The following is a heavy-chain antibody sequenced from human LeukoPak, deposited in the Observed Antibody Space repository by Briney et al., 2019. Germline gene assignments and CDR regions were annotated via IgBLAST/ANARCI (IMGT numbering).Heavy chain of an antibody. CDR1: GFTFSSYG. CDR3: ARGSVEMATIPDY. Sequence: GGSLGLSCAASGFTFSSYGMHWVRQAPGKGLEWVAVISYDGSNKYYADSVKGRFTISRDNSKNTLYLQMNSLRAEDTAVYYCARGSVEMATIPDYWGQGTLVTVSS. J-gene: IGHJ4*02. D-gene: IGHD5-24*01. V-gene: IGHV3-30*03. CDR2: ISYDGSNK.